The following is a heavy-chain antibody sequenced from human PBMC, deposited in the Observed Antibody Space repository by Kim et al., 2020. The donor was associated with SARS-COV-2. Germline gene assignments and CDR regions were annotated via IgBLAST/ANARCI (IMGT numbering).Heavy chain of an antibody. D-gene: IGHD2-21*02. CDR3: TRERVTEKAHFDY. CDR1: GFTFSGLW. J-gene: IGHJ4*02. CDR2: IKEDGTVT. Sequence: GGSLRLSCAASGFTFSGLWMSWVRQAPGKGLEWVANIKEDGTVTYYLDSVEGRFTISRDNAKNSLYLQMNSLRAEDTAVYYCTRERVTEKAHFDYWGQGTLVTVSS. V-gene: IGHV3-7*01.